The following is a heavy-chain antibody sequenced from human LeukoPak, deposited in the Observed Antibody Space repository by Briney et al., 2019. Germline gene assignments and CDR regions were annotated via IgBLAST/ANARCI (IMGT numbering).Heavy chain of an antibody. CDR1: GYTFTGYY. CDR3: ARGGELLTHYYYYYMDV. Sequence: GASVKVSCKDSGYTFTGYYMHWVRQAPGQGLEWMGWINPNSGGTNYAQKFQGRVTRTRDTSISTAYMELSRLRSDDTAVYYCARGGELLTHYYYYYMDVWGKGTTVTVSS. CDR2: INPNSGGT. V-gene: IGHV1-2*02. D-gene: IGHD1-26*01. J-gene: IGHJ6*03.